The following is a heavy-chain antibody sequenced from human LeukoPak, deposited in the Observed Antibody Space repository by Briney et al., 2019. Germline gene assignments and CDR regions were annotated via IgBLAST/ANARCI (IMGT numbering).Heavy chain of an antibody. V-gene: IGHV4-59*12. CDR1: GGSISSYY. J-gene: IGHJ4*02. CDR3: ARSGGYSYGNFDY. Sequence: SETLSLTCTVSGGSISSYYWSWIRQPPGKGLEWIGYIYHSGTTNYNPSLKSRVTVSVDTSKNQFSLKLSSVTAADTAVYYCARSGGYSYGNFDYWGQGTLVTVSS. D-gene: IGHD5-18*01. CDR2: IYHSGTT.